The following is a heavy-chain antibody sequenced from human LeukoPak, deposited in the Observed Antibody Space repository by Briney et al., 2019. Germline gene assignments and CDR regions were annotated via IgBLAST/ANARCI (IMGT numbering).Heavy chain of an antibody. V-gene: IGHV4-4*07. Sequence: PSETLSLTCTVSGDSISSYDWSWIRQPAGKGLEWIGRIYISGNTYYNSSLKSRVTMSVDTSKNQLSLKLTSVSAADKAVYYCAREIYGSGSYYFDYWGQGTLVTVSS. CDR1: GDSISSYD. D-gene: IGHD3-10*01. J-gene: IGHJ4*02. CDR2: IYISGNT. CDR3: AREIYGSGSYYFDY.